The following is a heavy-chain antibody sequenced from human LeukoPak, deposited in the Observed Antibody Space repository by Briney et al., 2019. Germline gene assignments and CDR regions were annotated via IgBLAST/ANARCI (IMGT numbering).Heavy chain of an antibody. Sequence: GGSLRLSCAASGFTFNIYAMSCVRHAPGKGLEGVSAISGSGGSTYYADSVKGRFTISRDNSKNTLYMQMNSLRAEDTAVYYCARRGRITMVRGVFMDVWGKGTTVTVSS. CDR3: ARRGRITMVRGVFMDV. J-gene: IGHJ6*03. CDR1: GFTFNIYA. V-gene: IGHV3-23*01. D-gene: IGHD3-10*01. CDR2: ISGSGGST.